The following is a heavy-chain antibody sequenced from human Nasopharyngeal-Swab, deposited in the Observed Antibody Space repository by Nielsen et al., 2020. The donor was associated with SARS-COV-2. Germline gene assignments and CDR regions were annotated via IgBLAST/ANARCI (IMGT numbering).Heavy chain of an antibody. CDR3: ARDKVASSGTLHWFDS. CDR1: GGSISGGGYY. CDR2: IYYSGIT. Sequence: SETLSLTCTVSGGSISGGGYYWSWIRRHPGKGLEWIGYIYYSGITYYNPSLKSRLIISIDTSKNQFSLNLTSVTPADTAVYYCARDKVASSGTLHWFDSWGQGTRVTVSS. D-gene: IGHD6-13*01. J-gene: IGHJ5*01. V-gene: IGHV4-31*03.